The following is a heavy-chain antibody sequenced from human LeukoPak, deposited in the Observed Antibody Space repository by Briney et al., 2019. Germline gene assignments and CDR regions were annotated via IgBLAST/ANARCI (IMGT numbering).Heavy chain of an antibody. CDR3: ARRAGEYSHPYDY. D-gene: IGHD4-17*01. V-gene: IGHV3-53*01. CDR2: IYSGGNT. J-gene: IGHJ4*02. CDR1: GFTFSSYW. Sequence: GGSLRLSCAASGFTFSSYWMSWVRQAPGKGLEWVSFIYSGGNTHYSDSVKGRFTISRDNSKNTLYLQMNSLRAEDTAVYYCARRAGEYSHPYDYWGQGTLVTVSS.